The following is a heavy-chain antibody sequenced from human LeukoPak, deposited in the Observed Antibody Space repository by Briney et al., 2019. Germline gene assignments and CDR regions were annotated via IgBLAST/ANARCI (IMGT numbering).Heavy chain of an antibody. J-gene: IGHJ4*02. CDR1: GGSISSGGYY. Sequence: SQTLSLTCTVSGGSISSGGYYWSWIRQHPGKGLEWIGYIYYSGSTCYNPSLKSRVTISVDTSKNQFSLKLSSVTAADTAVYYCARVHPSYSSGWDPFDYWGQGTLVTVSS. V-gene: IGHV4-31*03. CDR3: ARVHPSYSSGWDPFDY. CDR2: IYYSGST. D-gene: IGHD6-19*01.